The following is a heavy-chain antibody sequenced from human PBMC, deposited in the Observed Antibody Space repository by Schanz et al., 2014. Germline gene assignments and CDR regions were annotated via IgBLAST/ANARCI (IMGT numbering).Heavy chain of an antibody. V-gene: IGHV3-23*04. D-gene: IGHD3-10*01. Sequence: EVQLVESGGGLVQPGGSLRLSCAASGFTFSTHAMSWVRQAPGKGLEWVSSISGDHRNTFYADSVKGRFTISRDNSKNTLYLQMNSLRPEDTAVYYCAKYRGYYRVSGSYRELEYWGQGTLVNVSS. CDR3: AKYRGYYRVSGSYRELEY. CDR2: ISGDHRNT. J-gene: IGHJ4*02. CDR1: GFTFSTHA.